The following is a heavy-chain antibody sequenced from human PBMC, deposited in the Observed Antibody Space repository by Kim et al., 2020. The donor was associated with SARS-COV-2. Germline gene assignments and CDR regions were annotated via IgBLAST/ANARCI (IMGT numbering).Heavy chain of an antibody. CDR3: AKARSQHKLHYYYYGMDV. V-gene: IGHV3-43*01. CDR2: ISWDGGST. CDR1: GFTFDDYT. Sequence: GGSLRLSCAASGFTFDDYTMHWVRQAPGKGLEWVSLISWDGGSTYYADSVKGRFTISRDNSKNSLYLQMNSLRTEDTALYYCAKARSQHKLHYYYYGMDVWGQGTTVTVSS. D-gene: IGHD2-2*01. J-gene: IGHJ6*02.